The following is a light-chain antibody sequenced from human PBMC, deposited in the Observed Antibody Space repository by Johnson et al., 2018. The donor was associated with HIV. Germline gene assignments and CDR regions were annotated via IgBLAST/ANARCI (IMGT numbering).Light chain of an antibody. CDR1: SSNIGNNH. V-gene: IGLV1-51*02. CDR2: ENN. Sequence: SMLTQPPSVSAAPGQKVTISCSGNSSNIGNNHVSWYQQLPGTAPKLLIFENNKRPSGIPDRFSGSKSGTSATLGITGLQTGDEAAYYCGTWDNSLSTGGVFGTGTKVTVL. CDR3: GTWDNSLSTGGV. J-gene: IGLJ1*01.